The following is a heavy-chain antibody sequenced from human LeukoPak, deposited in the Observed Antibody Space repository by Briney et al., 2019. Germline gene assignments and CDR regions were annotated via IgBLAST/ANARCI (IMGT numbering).Heavy chain of an antibody. CDR3: ARTPWDYYDSSGYHNWFDP. CDR1: GGPISSYY. V-gene: IGHV4-59*01. D-gene: IGHD3-22*01. Sequence: PSETLSLTCTVSGGPISSYYWSWIRQPPGKGLEWIGYIYYSGSTNYNPSLKSRVTISVDTSKNQFSLKLSSVTAADTAVYYCARTPWDYYDSSGYHNWFDPWGQGTLVTVSS. J-gene: IGHJ5*02. CDR2: IYYSGST.